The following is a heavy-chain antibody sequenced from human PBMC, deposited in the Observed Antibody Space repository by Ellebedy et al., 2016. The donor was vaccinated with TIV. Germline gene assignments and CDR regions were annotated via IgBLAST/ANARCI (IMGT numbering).Heavy chain of an antibody. J-gene: IGHJ4*02. CDR3: ASTLTIAIFLY. CDR2: IYYTGTT. V-gene: IGHV4-39*07. Sequence: MPSETLSLTCTVSGCSISSSSYYWGWIRPPPGKGLEWVASIYYTGTTYYNPSLKSRVTISLDTSQNQVSMKLTSVTAADTAVYYCASTLTIAIFLYWGQGTPVTVSS. D-gene: IGHD1-14*01. CDR1: GCSISSSSYY.